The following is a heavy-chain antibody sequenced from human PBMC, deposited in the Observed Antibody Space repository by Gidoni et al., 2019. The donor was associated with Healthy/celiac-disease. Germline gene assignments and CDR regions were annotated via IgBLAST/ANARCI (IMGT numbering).Heavy chain of an antibody. CDR3: ARGGVWSDQPPFDY. V-gene: IGHV3-33*01. J-gene: IGHJ4*02. D-gene: IGHD3-16*01. CDR2: IWYDGSNK. Sequence: QVQLVESGGGVVQPGRSLRLSCAASGFPFSSYGMHWVRQAPGKGLEWVAVIWYDGSNKYYADSVKGRFTISRDNSKNTLYLQMNSLRAEDTAVYYCARGGVWSDQPPFDYWGQGTLVTVSS. CDR1: GFPFSSYG.